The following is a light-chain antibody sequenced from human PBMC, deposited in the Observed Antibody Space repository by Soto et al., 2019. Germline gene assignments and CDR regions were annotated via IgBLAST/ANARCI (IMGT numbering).Light chain of an antibody. Sequence: DIQMTQSPSTLSASVGDRVTITCRASQTIDSWLAWYQQRPGKPPNLLIYKASTLASGVPSRFSGSGSGTEFTLTISSLQPDDFGTYYCQQFTTFLLTFGGGTKVDIK. CDR1: QTIDSW. V-gene: IGKV1-5*03. J-gene: IGKJ4*01. CDR3: QQFTTFLLT. CDR2: KAS.